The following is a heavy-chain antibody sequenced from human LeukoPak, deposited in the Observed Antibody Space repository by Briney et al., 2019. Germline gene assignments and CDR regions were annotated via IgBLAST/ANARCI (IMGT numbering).Heavy chain of an antibody. CDR3: ASDSCSGGSCYCGWFDP. D-gene: IGHD2-15*01. CDR2: IYYSGSA. Sequence: SETLSLTCTVSGGSISSYYWSWIRQPPGKGLEWIGYIYYSGSANSKPSLKSGVSISIDTSKNQLCLKLLPVTAADTAVYYCASDSCSGGSCYCGWFDPWGQGTLVTVSS. CDR1: GGSISSYY. V-gene: IGHV4-59*01. J-gene: IGHJ5*02.